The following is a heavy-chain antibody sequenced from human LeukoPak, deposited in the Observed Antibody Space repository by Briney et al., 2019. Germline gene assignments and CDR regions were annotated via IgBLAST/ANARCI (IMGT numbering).Heavy chain of an antibody. Sequence: SVKVSCKASGGTFSSYAISWVRQAPGQGLEWMGGIIPIFGTANYAQKFQGRVTITADESTSTAYMELSSLRSEDTAVYYCARDPISSHYSARRGVFDYWGQGTLVTVSS. CDR2: IIPIFGTA. V-gene: IGHV1-69*13. J-gene: IGHJ4*02. CDR3: ARDPISSHYSARRGVFDY. D-gene: IGHD3-10*01. CDR1: GGTFSSYA.